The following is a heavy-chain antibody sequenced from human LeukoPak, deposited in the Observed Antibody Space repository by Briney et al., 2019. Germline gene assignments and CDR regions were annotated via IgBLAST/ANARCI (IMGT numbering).Heavy chain of an antibody. CDR2: INHSGNT. CDR3: ARLMPNYDILTGEYYFYYMDV. CDR1: GGSFRGYY. J-gene: IGHJ6*03. D-gene: IGHD3-9*01. V-gene: IGHV4-34*01. Sequence: PSDTLSLPCAVYGGSFRGYYWSWIRQPPGKGLEGSGEINHSGNTNLHTSLKSRVTISVDTPKNQFSLKLSSVTAADTAVYYCARLMPNYDILTGEYYFYYMDVWGKGTTVTVSS.